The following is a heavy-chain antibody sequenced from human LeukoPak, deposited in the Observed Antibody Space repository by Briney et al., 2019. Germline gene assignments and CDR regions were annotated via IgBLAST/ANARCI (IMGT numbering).Heavy chain of an antibody. D-gene: IGHD3-22*01. Sequence: SETLSLTCAVYGGSFSGYYWSWIRQPPGKGLEWIGEINHSGSTNYNPSLKSRVTISVDTSKNQFSLKLSSVTAANTAVYYCARGDYYDSSGYYYFDYWGQGTLVTVSS. CDR3: ARGDYYDSSGYYYFDY. CDR2: INHSGST. V-gene: IGHV4-34*01. CDR1: GGSFSGYY. J-gene: IGHJ4*02.